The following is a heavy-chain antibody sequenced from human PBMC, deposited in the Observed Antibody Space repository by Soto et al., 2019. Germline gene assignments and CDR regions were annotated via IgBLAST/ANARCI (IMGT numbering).Heavy chain of an antibody. CDR3: ARDRLGEPLQGINDY. CDR2: IIPIFGTA. Sequence: GASVKVSCKASGGTFSSYAISWVRQAPGQGLEWMGGIIPIFGTANYAQKFQGRVTITADESTSTAYMELSSLRSEDTAVYYCARDRLGEPLQGINDYWGQGTLVTVSS. V-gene: IGHV1-69*13. CDR1: GGTFSSYA. J-gene: IGHJ4*02. D-gene: IGHD3-16*01.